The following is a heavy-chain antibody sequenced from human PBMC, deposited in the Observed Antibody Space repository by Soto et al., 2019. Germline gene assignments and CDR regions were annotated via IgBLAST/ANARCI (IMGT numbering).Heavy chain of an antibody. CDR1: GYTFTSYY. D-gene: IGHD3-9*01. Sequence: ASVKVSCKASGYTFTSYYMHWVRQAPGQGLEWMGIINPSGGSTSYAQKFQGRVTMTRDTSTSTVYMELSSLRSEDTAVYYCASEGTGYYSPTNWFDPWGQGTLVTVSS. J-gene: IGHJ5*02. CDR2: INPSGGST. V-gene: IGHV1-46*01. CDR3: ASEGTGYYSPTNWFDP.